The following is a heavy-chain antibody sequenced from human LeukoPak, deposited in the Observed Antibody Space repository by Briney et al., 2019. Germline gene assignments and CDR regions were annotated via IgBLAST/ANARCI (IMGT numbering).Heavy chain of an antibody. CDR2: IWYDGSDK. J-gene: IGHJ2*01. Sequence: GGSLRLSCAASGFTFSSYGMHWVRQAPGKGLEWVAVIWYDGSDKYYADSVKGRFTISRDNSKNTLYLQMNSLRAEDTAMYYCARDRAAAGDWYFDLWGCGTLVTVSS. CDR3: ARDRAAAGDWYFDL. D-gene: IGHD6-13*01. CDR1: GFTFSSYG. V-gene: IGHV3-33*01.